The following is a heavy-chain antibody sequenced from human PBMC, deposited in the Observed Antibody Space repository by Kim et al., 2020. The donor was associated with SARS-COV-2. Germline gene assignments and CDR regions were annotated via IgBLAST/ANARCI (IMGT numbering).Heavy chain of an antibody. D-gene: IGHD6-19*01. Sequence: SETLSLTCAVYGGSFSGYYWSWIRQPPGKGLEWIGEINHSGSTNYNPSLKSRVTISVDTSKNQFSLKLSSVTAADTAVYYCARRDRGFRGIAVAGHDAF. V-gene: IGHV4-34*01. CDR3: ARRDRGFRGIAVAGHDAF. J-gene: IGHJ3*01. CDR1: GGSFSGYY. CDR2: INHSGST.